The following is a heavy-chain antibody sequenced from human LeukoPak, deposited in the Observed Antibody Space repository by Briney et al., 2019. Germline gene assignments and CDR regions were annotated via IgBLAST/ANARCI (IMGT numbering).Heavy chain of an antibody. D-gene: IGHD6-13*01. J-gene: IGHJ4*02. V-gene: IGHV3-23*01. CDR1: GFTFSSYA. Sequence: GGSLRLSCAASGFTFSSYAMSWVRQAPGRGLEWVSAISGSGGSTYYADSVKGRFTISRDNSKNTLYLQMNSLRAEDTAVYYCAKDDGYSSSWYFDYWGQGTLVTVSS. CDR3: AKDDGYSSSWYFDY. CDR2: ISGSGGST.